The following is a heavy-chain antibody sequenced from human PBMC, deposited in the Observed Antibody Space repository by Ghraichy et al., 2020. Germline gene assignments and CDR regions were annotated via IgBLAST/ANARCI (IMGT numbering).Heavy chain of an antibody. D-gene: IGHD3-10*01. CDR2: VYNDGSNK. V-gene: IGHV3-33*01. Sequence: SLRLSCAASGFTFTSYGMHWVRQVPGKGLEWVANVYNDGSNKYYAESVKGRFTVSRDNSKNTLHLQMNSLRAEDTAVYYCARDRGQYGSGLMGVWGQGTTVTVSS. J-gene: IGHJ6*02. CDR1: GFTFTSYG. CDR3: ARDRGQYGSGLMGV.